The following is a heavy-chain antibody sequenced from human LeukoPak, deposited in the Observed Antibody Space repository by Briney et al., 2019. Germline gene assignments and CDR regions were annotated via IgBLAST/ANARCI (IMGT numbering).Heavy chain of an antibody. D-gene: IGHD5-12*01. CDR2: FDPEDGET. CDR1: GYTLTELS. CDR3: ATSPIVATIISFDY. V-gene: IGHV1-24*01. J-gene: IGHJ4*02. Sequence: ASVKVSCKVSGYTLTELSMHWVRQAPGKGLEGMGGFDPEDGETNYAQKFQGRVTMTEDTSTDTAYMELSSLRSEDTAVYYCATSPIVATIISFDYWGQGALVTVSS.